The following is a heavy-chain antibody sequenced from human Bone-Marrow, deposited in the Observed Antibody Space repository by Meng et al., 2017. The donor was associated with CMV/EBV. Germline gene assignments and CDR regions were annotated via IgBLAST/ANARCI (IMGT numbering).Heavy chain of an antibody. D-gene: IGHD6-19*01. V-gene: IGHV6-1*01. CDR2: TYYRAKWYS. CDR1: GDHVSSNNAA. CDR3: ARDGSGWYYFDY. J-gene: IGHJ4*02. Sequence: SCALSGDHVSSNNAAWNWIRQSPSRGLEWLGRTYYRAKWYSDHAISVKGRITINPDTSKNQVSMHLTSVTPEDTDVYYCARDGSGWYYFDYWGQGTPVTVSS.